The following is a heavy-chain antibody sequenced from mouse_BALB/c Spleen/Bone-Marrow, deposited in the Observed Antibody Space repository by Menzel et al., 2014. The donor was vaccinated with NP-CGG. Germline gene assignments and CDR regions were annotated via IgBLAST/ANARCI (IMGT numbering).Heavy chain of an antibody. Sequence: VQLQQSGPELVKPGASVKISCKASGYSFTGYFMNWVKQSLGKSLEWIGRIDPYNGDTFYNQKFKGKATLTVDKSSSTAHMELMSLTSEDSAVYYCGRVYCYGSGYFDYWGQGTTLTVSS. D-gene: IGHD1-1*01. J-gene: IGHJ2*01. CDR2: IDPYNGDT. CDR3: GRVYCYGSGYFDY. V-gene: IGHV1-37*01. CDR1: GYSFTGYF.